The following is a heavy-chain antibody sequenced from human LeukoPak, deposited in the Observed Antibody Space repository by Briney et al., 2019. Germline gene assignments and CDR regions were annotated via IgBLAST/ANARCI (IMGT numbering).Heavy chain of an antibody. CDR2: IIPILGIA. CDR3: AREEFSYGSYPFYYFDY. CDR1: GGTFSSYA. V-gene: IGHV1-69*04. D-gene: IGHD5-18*01. J-gene: IGHJ4*02. Sequence: GASVKVSCKASGGTFSSYAISWVRQAPGQGLEWMGRIIPILGIANYAQKFQGRVTITADKSTSTAYMELSSLRSEDTAVYYCAREEFSYGSYPFYYFDYWGQGTLVTVSS.